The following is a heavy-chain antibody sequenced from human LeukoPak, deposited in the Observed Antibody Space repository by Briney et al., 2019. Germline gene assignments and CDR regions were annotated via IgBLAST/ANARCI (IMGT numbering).Heavy chain of an antibody. J-gene: IGHJ4*02. D-gene: IGHD1-1*01. V-gene: IGHV3-53*01. CDR3: AKTGNPATGDY. CDR1: GFTVSSSY. CDR2: IYSGGYT. Sequence: PGGSLRLSCAASGFTVSSSYMSWVRQAPGKGLEWVSVIYSGGYTYYADSVKGRFTISRDSSKNTLYLQMNSLRAEDTAVYYCAKTGNPATGDYWGQGTLVTVSS.